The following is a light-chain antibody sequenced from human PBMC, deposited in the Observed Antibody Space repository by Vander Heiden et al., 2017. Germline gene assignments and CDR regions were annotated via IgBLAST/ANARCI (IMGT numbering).Light chain of an antibody. Sequence: VLTQSPLSLPVTPGEPASIFCRSSQSLLYSNGYNYLDWFLQKPGQSPQLLIHLGSNQASGVPDRFSGSGSGTDFTLKISRVAAEDVGVYYCRQALQIPWTFGQGTKVEIK. V-gene: IGKV2-28*01. CDR2: LGS. CDR1: QSLLYSNGYNY. CDR3: RQALQIPWT. J-gene: IGKJ1*01.